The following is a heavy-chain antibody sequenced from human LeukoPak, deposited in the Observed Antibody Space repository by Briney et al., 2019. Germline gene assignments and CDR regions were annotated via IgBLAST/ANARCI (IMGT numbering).Heavy chain of an antibody. Sequence: GGSLRLSCAASGFTFSSYCTHWVRQAPGKGLEWVAVISYDGSNKYYADSVKGRFTIYRDNSKNTLYLQMNSLRAEDTAVYYCAKGPIPYSSGWSWGYFQHWGQGTLVTVSS. J-gene: IGHJ1*01. CDR2: ISYDGSNK. V-gene: IGHV3-30*18. CDR1: GFTFSSYC. D-gene: IGHD6-19*01. CDR3: AKGPIPYSSGWSWGYFQH.